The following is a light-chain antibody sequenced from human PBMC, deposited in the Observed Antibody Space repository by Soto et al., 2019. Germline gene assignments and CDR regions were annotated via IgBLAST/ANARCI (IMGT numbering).Light chain of an antibody. CDR1: QSISSW. CDR3: QQYNSYSSYT. Sequence: DIRMTQSPSTLSASVGDRVTITCRASQSISSWLAWYQQKPGKAPKLLIYKASSLESGDPSRFSGSGSGTEFTLTISSLQPDDFATYYCQQYNSYSSYTFGQGTKLEIK. CDR2: KAS. V-gene: IGKV1-5*03. J-gene: IGKJ2*01.